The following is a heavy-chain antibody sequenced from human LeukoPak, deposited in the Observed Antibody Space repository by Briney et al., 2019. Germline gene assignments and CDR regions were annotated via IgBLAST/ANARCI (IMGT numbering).Heavy chain of an antibody. CDR3: TTGRGIQLWYGAPPLNY. D-gene: IGHD5-18*01. CDR1: GYTLTELF. CDR2: FDPEDGET. Sequence: ASVKVSCKVSGYTLTELFMHWVRQAPGKGLEWMGGFDPEDGETIYAQKFQGRVTMTEDTSTDTAYMELSSLRSEDTAVYYCTTGRGIQLWYGAPPLNYWGQGTLVTVSS. J-gene: IGHJ4*02. V-gene: IGHV1-24*01.